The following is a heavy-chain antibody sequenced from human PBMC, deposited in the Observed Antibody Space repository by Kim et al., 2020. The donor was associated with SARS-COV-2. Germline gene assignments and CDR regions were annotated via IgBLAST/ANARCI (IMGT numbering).Heavy chain of an antibody. CDR3: ARCRIFGVVINPSYLDDRLYYMDV. CDR1: GGSFSGYY. Sequence: SETLSLTCAVYGGSFSGYYWSWIRQPPGKGLEWIGEINHSGSTNYNPSLKSRVTISVDTSKNQFSLKLSSVTAADTAVYYCARCRIFGVVINPSYLDDRLYYMDVWGKGTTVTVSS. CDR2: INHSGST. D-gene: IGHD3-3*01. J-gene: IGHJ6*03. V-gene: IGHV4-34*01.